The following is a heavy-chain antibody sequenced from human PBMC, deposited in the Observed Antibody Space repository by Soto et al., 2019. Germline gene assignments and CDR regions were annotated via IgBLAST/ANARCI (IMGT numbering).Heavy chain of an antibody. CDR3: ARRLSYYDFWSGYPPYYYGMDV. CDR1: GYSFTSYW. D-gene: IGHD3-3*01. Sequence: ESLKISCKGSGYSFTSYWISWVRQMPGKGLEWMGRIDPSDSYTNYSPSFQGHVTISADKSISTAYLQWSSLKASDTAMYYCARRLSYYDFWSGYPPYYYGMDVWGQGTTVTVS. CDR2: IDPSDSYT. V-gene: IGHV5-10-1*01. J-gene: IGHJ6*02.